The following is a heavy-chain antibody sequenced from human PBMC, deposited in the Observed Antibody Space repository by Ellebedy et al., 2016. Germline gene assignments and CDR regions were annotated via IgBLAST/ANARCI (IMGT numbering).Heavy chain of an antibody. CDR2: ISAYNGYT. Sequence: ASVKVSXXASGYTFTSYGISWVRQAPGQGLEWMGWISAYNGYTNYAQKLQGRVTMTTDTSTSTAYMELRSLRSEDTAVYYCARPREGHRGTYCGGDCSVFHYWGQGTLVTVSS. J-gene: IGHJ4*02. CDR1: GYTFTSYG. CDR3: ARPREGHRGTYCGGDCSVFHY. V-gene: IGHV1-18*01. D-gene: IGHD2-21*02.